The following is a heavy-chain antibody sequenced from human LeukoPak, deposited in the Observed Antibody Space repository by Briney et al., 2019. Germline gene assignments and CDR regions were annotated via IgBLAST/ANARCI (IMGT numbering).Heavy chain of an antibody. V-gene: IGHV3-48*01. CDR1: GFTFSSYS. Sequence: PGGSLRLSCAASGFTFSSYSMNWVRQAPGKGLEWVSCIDSSATSTYYADSVKGRFTISRDSATNTLYLQMNSLRAEDTAVYYCARGTYGMDVWGQGTTVTVSS. D-gene: IGHD3/OR15-3a*01. J-gene: IGHJ6*02. CDR3: ARGTYGMDV. CDR2: IDSSATST.